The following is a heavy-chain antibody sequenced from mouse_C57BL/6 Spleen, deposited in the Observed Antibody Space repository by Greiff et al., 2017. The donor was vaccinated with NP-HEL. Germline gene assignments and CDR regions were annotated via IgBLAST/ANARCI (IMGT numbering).Heavy chain of an antibody. CDR2: ICPGSGNT. Sequence: VQLQQSGPELVKPGASVKISCKASGYSFTSYYIHWVKQRPGQGLEWIGWICPGSGNTKYNEKVKGKATLTADTSSSTAYMQLSSLTSEDSAVYYGARFDYDRFDYWGQGTTLTVSS. J-gene: IGHJ2*01. V-gene: IGHV1-66*01. CDR3: ARFDYDRFDY. D-gene: IGHD2-4*01. CDR1: GYSFTSYY.